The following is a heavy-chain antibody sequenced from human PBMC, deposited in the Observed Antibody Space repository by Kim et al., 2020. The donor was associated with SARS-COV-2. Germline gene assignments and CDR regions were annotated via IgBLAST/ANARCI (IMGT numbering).Heavy chain of an antibody. D-gene: IGHD6-6*01. CDR1: GGSFSGYY. CDR3: ARGRGQLVRGERELDY. CDR2: INHSGST. Sequence: SETLSLTCAVYGGSFSGYYWSWIRQPPGKGLEWIGEINHSGSTNYNPSLKSRVTISVDTSKNQFSLKLSSVTAADTAVYYCARGRGQLVRGERELDYWGQGTLVTVSS. J-gene: IGHJ4*02. V-gene: IGHV4-34*01.